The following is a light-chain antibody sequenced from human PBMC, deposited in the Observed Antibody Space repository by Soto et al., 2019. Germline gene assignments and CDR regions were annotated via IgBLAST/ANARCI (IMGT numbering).Light chain of an antibody. Sequence: EKVMTQSPATLSVSPGERPTLSCRASQSVSSNYLAWYQQKPGQAPRLLIYGAFKRATGIPDRFSGSGSGTDFTLIISRMEPEDFAVYCCQQYGSSPRTFGQGTKVDIK. CDR3: QQYGSSPRT. J-gene: IGKJ1*01. V-gene: IGKV3-20*01. CDR2: GAF. CDR1: QSVSSNY.